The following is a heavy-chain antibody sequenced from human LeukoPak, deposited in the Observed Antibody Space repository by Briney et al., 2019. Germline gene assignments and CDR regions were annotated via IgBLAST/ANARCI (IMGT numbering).Heavy chain of an antibody. D-gene: IGHD6-19*01. CDR3: ATHRSGWAHGFDY. CDR2: IYPGNSDT. V-gene: IGHV5-51*01. Sequence: GESLKISCKGSGYSFTSYWIGWVRQMPGKGLEWMGIIYPGNSDTRYSPSFQGQVTISADKSISTAYLQWSSLKASDTAMYYCATHRSGWAHGFDYWGRGTLVTVSS. CDR1: GYSFTSYW. J-gene: IGHJ4*01.